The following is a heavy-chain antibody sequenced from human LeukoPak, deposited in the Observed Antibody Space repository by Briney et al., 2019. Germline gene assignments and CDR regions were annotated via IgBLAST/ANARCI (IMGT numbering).Heavy chain of an antibody. V-gene: IGHV1-69*04. CDR1: GGTFSSYA. J-gene: IGHJ4*02. CDR3: ARADYYDSSGYSFDY. CDR2: IIPIFGIA. Sequence: ASVKVSCKASGGTFSSYAISWVRQPPGQGLEWVGRIIPIFGIANYAQKFQGRVTITADKSTSTDYMELSSLRSEDTAVYYCARADYYDSSGYSFDYWGQGTLVTVSS. D-gene: IGHD3-22*01.